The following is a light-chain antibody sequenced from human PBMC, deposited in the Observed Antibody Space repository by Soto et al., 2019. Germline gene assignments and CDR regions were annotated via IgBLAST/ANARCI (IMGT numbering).Light chain of an antibody. CDR3: QQFKNYPFT. CDR1: QSVSNW. Sequence: DIQMTQSPSTLSASVGDRVTITCRASQSVSNWLAWYQQKPGKAPKLLIYKASRLEGGVPSRFRGSGSGTEFTLTINSLQPDDFATYYCQQFKNYPFTFGPGTKV. J-gene: IGKJ3*01. V-gene: IGKV1-5*03. CDR2: KAS.